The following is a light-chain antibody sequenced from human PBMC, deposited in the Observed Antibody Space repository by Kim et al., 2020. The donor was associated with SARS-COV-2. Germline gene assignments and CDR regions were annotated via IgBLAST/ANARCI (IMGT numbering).Light chain of an antibody. Sequence: QSALTQPASVSGSPGQSITISCTGTSSDVCGYNYVSWYQQHPGKAPKLMIYDVSKRPSGVSNRFSGSKSGNTASLAISVLQAEDGADYYCSSYTSSNTFVFGTGTKVTVL. CDR3: SSYTSSNTFV. J-gene: IGLJ1*01. CDR2: DVS. CDR1: SSDVCGYNY. V-gene: IGLV2-14*03.